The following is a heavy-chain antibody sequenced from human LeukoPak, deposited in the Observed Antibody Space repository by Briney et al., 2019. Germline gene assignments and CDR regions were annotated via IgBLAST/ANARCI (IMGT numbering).Heavy chain of an antibody. J-gene: IGHJ5*02. CDR1: GGSISSGSYY. CDR2: IFYSGST. Sequence: SETLSLTCTVSGGSISSGSYYWGWIRQPPGKGLEWIGSIFYSGSTYYNPSLKSRVTISLDTSKNQFSPKLSSVTAADTAVYYCARQPLLLQFDLWGQGTLVTVSS. CDR3: ARQPLLLQFDL. V-gene: IGHV4-39*01. D-gene: IGHD2-15*01.